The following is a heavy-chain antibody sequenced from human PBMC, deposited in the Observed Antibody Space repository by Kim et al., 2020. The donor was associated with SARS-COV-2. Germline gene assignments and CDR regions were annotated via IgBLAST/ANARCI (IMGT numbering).Heavy chain of an antibody. CDR3: ARSSWFGESSSFDY. D-gene: IGHD3-10*01. Sequence: YAQKFQGRVPITADESTSTAYMELSSLRSEDTAVYYCARSSWFGESSSFDYWGQGTLVTVSS. V-gene: IGHV1-69*01. J-gene: IGHJ4*02.